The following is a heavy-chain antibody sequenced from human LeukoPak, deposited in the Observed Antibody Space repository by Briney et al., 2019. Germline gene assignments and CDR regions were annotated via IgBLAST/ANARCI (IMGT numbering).Heavy chain of an antibody. Sequence: GGSLRLSCAASGFTFSSYAMSWVRQAPGKGLEWVSAISGSGGSTYYADSVKGRFTISRDNSKNTLYLQMNRLRAEDTAAYYCAGGGYGDPHFDFWGQGTLVTVSS. CDR1: GFTFSSYA. D-gene: IGHD4-17*01. CDR2: ISGSGGST. CDR3: AGGGYGDPHFDF. V-gene: IGHV3-23*01. J-gene: IGHJ4*02.